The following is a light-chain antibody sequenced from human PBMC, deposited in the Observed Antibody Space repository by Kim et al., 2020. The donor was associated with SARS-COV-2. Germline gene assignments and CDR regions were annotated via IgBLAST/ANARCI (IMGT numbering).Light chain of an antibody. CDR1: SSDIGGYNY. J-gene: IGLJ3*02. V-gene: IGLV2-8*01. Sequence: QSALTQPPSASGSPGQSVTISCTGTSSDIGGYNYVSWYQHHPGKVPRLLIYEVSKRPSGVPDRFSGSKSGNTASLTVSGLQAEDEATYYCTSYAAIYWGVFGGGTQLTVL. CDR3: TSYAAIYWGV. CDR2: EVS.